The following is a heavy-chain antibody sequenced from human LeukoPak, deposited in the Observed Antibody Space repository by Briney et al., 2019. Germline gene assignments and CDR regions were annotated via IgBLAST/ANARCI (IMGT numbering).Heavy chain of an antibody. CDR1: GFTFSSCA. V-gene: IGHV3-23*01. CDR3: AKGEKTRPFGGVIDY. Sequence: GGSLGLSCAASGFTFSSCAMSWVRQAPGKGLERVSAISDSGGSTYYTDSVKGRFTISRDNSKNTLYLQMNSLRAEDTAVYYCAKGEKTRPFGGVIDYWGQGTLVTVSS. CDR2: ISDSGGST. D-gene: IGHD3-16*02. J-gene: IGHJ4*02.